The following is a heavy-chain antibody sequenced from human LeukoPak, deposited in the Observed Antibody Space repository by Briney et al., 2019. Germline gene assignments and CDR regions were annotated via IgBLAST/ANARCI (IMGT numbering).Heavy chain of an antibody. V-gene: IGHV1-69*13. J-gene: IGHJ6*02. CDR1: GGTFTSYA. CDR3: ANTGRGDYYGMDV. D-gene: IGHD5-18*01. CDR2: IIPIFGTA. Sequence: ASVKVSCKASGGTFTSYAISWVRQAPGQGLEWMGGIIPIFGTANYAQKFQGRVTITADESTSTAYMELSSLRSEDTAVYYCANTGRGDYYGMDVWGQGTTVTVSS.